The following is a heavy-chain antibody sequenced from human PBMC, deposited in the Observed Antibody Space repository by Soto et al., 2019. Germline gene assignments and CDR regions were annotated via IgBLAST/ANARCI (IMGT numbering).Heavy chain of an antibody. D-gene: IGHD3-22*01. V-gene: IGHV1-69*06. CDR1: EDTFRNYA. J-gene: IGHJ2*01. Sequence: QVELVQSGAEVQKPGSSVKVSCQASEDTFRNYAISWVRQAPGQGLEWMGGIIPIFGTANYAQKFQGRVTITADTSANTVYLELSSLRSEDTAVYYWARTKYDSSAYYYWYLGLWGRGTLVTVSS. CDR3: ARTKYDSSAYYYWYLGL. CDR2: IIPIFGTA.